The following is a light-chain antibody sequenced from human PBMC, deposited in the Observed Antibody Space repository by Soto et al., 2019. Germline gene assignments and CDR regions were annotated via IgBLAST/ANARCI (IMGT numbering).Light chain of an antibody. CDR2: KAS. Sequence: DIQMTQSPSTLSASVGDRVTITCRASQTIRTWLAWYQHKPGKAPKLLIYKASNLETGVPSRFSGSGSGTEFTLTISSLEPDGFATYYCQQYNRYWTFGQGTKVEMK. CDR1: QTIRTW. V-gene: IGKV1-5*03. J-gene: IGKJ1*01. CDR3: QQYNRYWT.